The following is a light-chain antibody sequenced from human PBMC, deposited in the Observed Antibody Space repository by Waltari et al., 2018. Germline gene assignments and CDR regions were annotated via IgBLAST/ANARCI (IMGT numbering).Light chain of an antibody. CDR3: QTWGMNIQV. CDR1: GEYSAYT. V-gene: IGLV4-69*01. Sequence: QLVLTQSPSASASLGASVKLTCTLTGEYSAYTIAWHTLQPEKGPRYLMNVNSDGSHDKADGIPERFSGSSAGAERYLIISRLQSDDEADYFCQTWGMNIQVFGGGTRLTVL. J-gene: IGLJ3*02. CDR2: VNSDGSH.